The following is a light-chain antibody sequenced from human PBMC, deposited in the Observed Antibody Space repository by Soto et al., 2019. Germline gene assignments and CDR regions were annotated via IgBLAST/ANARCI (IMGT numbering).Light chain of an antibody. CDR1: SSDVGGYNY. CDR2: DVS. Sequence: QPVLTQPRSVSGSPGQSVTLSCTGTSSDVGGYNYVSWYQHHPGKAPKLMIYDVSKRPSGVPDRFSGSRSGNTASLTISGLQAEDEADYYCCSYAGDYTYVFGIGTKLTVL. CDR3: CSYAGDYTYV. V-gene: IGLV2-11*01. J-gene: IGLJ1*01.